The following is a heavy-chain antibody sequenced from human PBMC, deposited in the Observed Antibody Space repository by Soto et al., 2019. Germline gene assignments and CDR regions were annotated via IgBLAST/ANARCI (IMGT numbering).Heavy chain of an antibody. CDR1: GYTFTGYY. CDR2: INPNSGGT. D-gene: IGHD2-15*01. CDR3: ARGLVVVVAATRNWFDP. J-gene: IGHJ5*02. V-gene: IGHV1-2*02. Sequence: ASVKVSCKASGYTFTGYYMHWVRQAPGQGLEWMGWINPNSGGTNYAQKFQGRVTMTRDTSISTAYMELSRLRSDDTAVYYCARGLVVVVAATRNWFDPWGQGTLVTVSS.